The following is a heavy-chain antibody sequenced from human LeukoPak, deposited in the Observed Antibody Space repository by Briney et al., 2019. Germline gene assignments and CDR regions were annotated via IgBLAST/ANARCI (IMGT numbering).Heavy chain of an antibody. V-gene: IGHV3-23*01. CDR3: AKDPTGAGAIDI. D-gene: IGHD6-19*01. CDR1: GIIFSTYA. Sequence: GGSLRHYCAASGIIFSTYAMSWVRQAPGKGLVWISAISGSVGSTYYADSVQGRFTIYRDNSKNTLYLQMNSLRVEDTAVYYCAKDPTGAGAIDIWGQGTMVTVSS. CDR2: ISGSVGST. J-gene: IGHJ3*02.